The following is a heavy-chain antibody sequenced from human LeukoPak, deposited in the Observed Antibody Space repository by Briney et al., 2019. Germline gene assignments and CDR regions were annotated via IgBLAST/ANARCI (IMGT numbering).Heavy chain of an antibody. Sequence: PGGSLRLSCAASGFTFSDYYMSWIRQAPGKGLEWVSYISNCSTAIYYADSVKGRFTISRDNAKNSLYLQMNSLRAEGTAVYYCARVFAKWYFDLWGRGTLVTVSS. CDR3: ARVFAKWYFDL. V-gene: IGHV3-11*04. CDR2: ISNCSTAI. D-gene: IGHD3-16*01. J-gene: IGHJ2*01. CDR1: GFTFSDYY.